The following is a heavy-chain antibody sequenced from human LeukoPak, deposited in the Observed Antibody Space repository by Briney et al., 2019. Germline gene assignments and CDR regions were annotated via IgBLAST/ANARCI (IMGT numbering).Heavy chain of an antibody. D-gene: IGHD1-14*01. CDR3: ARVSRNVFDI. CDR1: GFTFSNYA. J-gene: IGHJ3*02. V-gene: IGHV3-48*01. Sequence: PGGSLRLSCAASGFTFSNYAMSWVRQAPGKGLEWIAYISSNGNTRHFADSVKGRFTISRDNAKNSLYLQMNSLRAEDTAVYYCARVSRNVFDIWGQGTMVTVSS. CDR2: ISSNGNTR.